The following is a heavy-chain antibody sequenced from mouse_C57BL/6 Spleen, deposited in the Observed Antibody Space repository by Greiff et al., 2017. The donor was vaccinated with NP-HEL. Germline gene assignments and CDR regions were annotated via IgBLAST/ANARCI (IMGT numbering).Heavy chain of an antibody. J-gene: IGHJ4*01. D-gene: IGHD4-1*01. CDR1: GFSFNTYA. CDR2: IRSKSNNYAT. CDR3: GRHYWDGAMDY. Sequence: EVMLVESGGGLVQPKGSLKLSCAASGFSFNTYAMNWVRQAPGKGLEWVARIRSKSNNYATYYADSVKDRFTISRDDSESMLYLQMNNLKTEDTAMDYCGRHYWDGAMDYWGQGTSVTVSS. V-gene: IGHV10-1*01.